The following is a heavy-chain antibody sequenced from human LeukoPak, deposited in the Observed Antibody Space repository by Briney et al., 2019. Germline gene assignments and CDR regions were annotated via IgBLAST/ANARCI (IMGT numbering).Heavy chain of an antibody. J-gene: IGHJ4*02. Sequence: PSQTLSLTCTVSGGSISSGSYYWNWIRQPAGKGLEWIGHIYTSGATSYNPSLQSRVTISVDTSKHEFSLKLTSLTAADTAVYYCARTGGGVGWFGTIDSWGQGTLVTVSS. CDR2: IYTSGAT. D-gene: IGHD1-14*01. CDR1: GGSISSGSYY. V-gene: IGHV4-61*09. CDR3: ARTGGGVGWFGTIDS.